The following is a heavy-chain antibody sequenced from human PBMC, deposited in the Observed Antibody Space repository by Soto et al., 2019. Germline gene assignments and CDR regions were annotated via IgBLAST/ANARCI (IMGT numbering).Heavy chain of an antibody. D-gene: IGHD3-9*01. CDR2: IYYSGST. CDR3: ARVPLSGDDVLTGFWFDP. Sequence: SETLSLTCTVSGGSISSYYWSWIRQPPGKGLEWIGYIYYSGSTNYNPSLKSRVTISVDTSKNQFSLKLSSVTAADTAVYYCARVPLSGDDVLTGFWFDPWGQGNLVTVSS. CDR1: GGSISSYY. J-gene: IGHJ5*02. V-gene: IGHV4-59*01.